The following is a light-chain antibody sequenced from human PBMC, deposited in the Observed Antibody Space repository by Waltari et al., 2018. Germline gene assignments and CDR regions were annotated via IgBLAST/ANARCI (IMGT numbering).Light chain of an antibody. CDR1: NYNIGNNY. V-gene: IGLV1-47*01. Sequence: QSVLSQPPSASGTPGQRVTISCSGTNYNIGNNYVYWYHQLPGTAPKLLIYRNKQRPSGVPDRFSGSKSGTLASLASSGLRSEDEAHYYCASWDGSLGGVIFGGGTKLTVL. CDR3: ASWDGSLGGVI. CDR2: RNK. J-gene: IGLJ2*01.